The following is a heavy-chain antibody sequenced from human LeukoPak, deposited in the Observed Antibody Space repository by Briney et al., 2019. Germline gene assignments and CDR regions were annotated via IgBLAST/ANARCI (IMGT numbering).Heavy chain of an antibody. CDR3: ARPGDYYGSSGWFDS. J-gene: IGHJ5*01. CDR1: GYTFINYY. V-gene: IGHV1-46*01. Sequence: ASVKVSCNASGYTFINYYIHWVRQAPGQGLEWLGIISPSAGSTSYAQKFQGRVTMTRDTSTNTVYMELSSLRSEDTAVYYCARPGDYYGSSGWFDSWGQGTLVTVSS. CDR2: ISPSAGST. D-gene: IGHD3-10*01.